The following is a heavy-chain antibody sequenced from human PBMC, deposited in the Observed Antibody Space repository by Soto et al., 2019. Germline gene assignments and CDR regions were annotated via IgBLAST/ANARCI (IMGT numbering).Heavy chain of an antibody. CDR3: AVSNAIPYNWLDP. J-gene: IGHJ5*02. CDR1: GYSFTTYW. V-gene: IGHV5-51*01. Sequence: GESLKISCKGSGYSFTTYWIGWVRQTPGKGLEWIGIIHPDDSDTTYNPSFQGQVTISADKSITAAYLQWSSLKASDTAIYYCAVSNAIPYNWLDPWGQGTLVTVSS. D-gene: IGHD2-21*01. CDR2: IHPDDSDT.